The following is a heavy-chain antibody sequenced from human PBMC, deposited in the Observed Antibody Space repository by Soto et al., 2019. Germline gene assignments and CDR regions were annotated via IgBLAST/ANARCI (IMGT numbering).Heavy chain of an antibody. D-gene: IGHD1-26*01. CDR1: GGTFSSYA. V-gene: IGHV1-69*01. Sequence: QVQLVQSGAEVKKPGSSVKISCKASGGTFSSYAISWVRQAPGQGLEWMGGIIPIFGTANYAQKFQGRVTSTADETTSTAYMELSSLRSEDTAVYYCARDGYSGSYSFDYWGQGTLVTVSS. CDR3: ARDGYSGSYSFDY. J-gene: IGHJ4*02. CDR2: IIPIFGTA.